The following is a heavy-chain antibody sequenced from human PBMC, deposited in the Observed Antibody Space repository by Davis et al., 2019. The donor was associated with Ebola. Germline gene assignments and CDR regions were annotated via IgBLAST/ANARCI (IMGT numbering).Heavy chain of an antibody. J-gene: IGHJ6*02. CDR2: IYYSRST. D-gene: IGHD6-19*01. Sequence: SETLSLTCTVSGGSISSSSYYWGWIRQPPGKGLEWIGSIYYSRSTYYNPSLKSRVTISVDTSKNQFSLKLSSVTAADTAVYYCAKAIRYSSQVYYYYGMDVWGQGTTVTVSS. CDR1: GGSISSSSYY. CDR3: AKAIRYSSQVYYYYGMDV. V-gene: IGHV4-39*07.